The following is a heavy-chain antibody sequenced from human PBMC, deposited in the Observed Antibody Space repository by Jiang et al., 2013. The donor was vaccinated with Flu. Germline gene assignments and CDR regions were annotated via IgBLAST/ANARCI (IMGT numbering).Heavy chain of an antibody. CDR1: GYTFIDFN. J-gene: IGHJ4*02. CDR3: ARGPWGYSYGYSVY. D-gene: IGHD5-18*01. V-gene: IGHV1-69-2*01. CDR2: VDPEDGST. Sequence: GAEVKKPGATVKISCKVSGYTFIDFNLHWVQQAPGKGLEWVGLVDPEDGSTIYAEKFQGRVTITADTSTDTAYMELISLRSEDTAIYYCARGPWGYSYGYSVYWGQGTLVTVSS.